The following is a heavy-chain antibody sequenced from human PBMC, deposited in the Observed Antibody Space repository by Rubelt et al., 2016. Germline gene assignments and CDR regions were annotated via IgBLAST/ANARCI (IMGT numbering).Heavy chain of an antibody. J-gene: IGHJ6*02. D-gene: IGHD2-8*01. CDR3: ARLYQNGMDV. V-gene: IGHV5-10-1*01. Sequence: VQLVQSGAEVKKPGESLRISCKGSGYSFTNYWIGWERQIPGEGLAGAWVVETYVSNRQSSPSLPGQATIPADKSTIAANLQWSSLRASDTAMDYCARLYQNGMDVWGQGTTVSVSS. CDR1: GYSFTNYW. CDR2: VETYVSNR.